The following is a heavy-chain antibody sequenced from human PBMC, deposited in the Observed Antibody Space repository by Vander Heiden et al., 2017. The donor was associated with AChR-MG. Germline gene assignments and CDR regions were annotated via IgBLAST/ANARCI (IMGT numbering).Heavy chain of an antibody. CDR2: ISGSSNHI. J-gene: IGHJ5*02. D-gene: IGHD3-3*02. Sequence: EVQLVESGGGLVKPGGSVRLSWAASGFPFDSYTMNWVRQAPGKGLEWVSSISGSSNHIYYGDSVKGRFTVSRDNARNSLYLQMNALRAEDTAVYFCARESLIISHFHWFDPWGQGTLVTVSS. CDR3: ARESLIISHFHWFDP. CDR1: GFPFDSYT. V-gene: IGHV3-21*06.